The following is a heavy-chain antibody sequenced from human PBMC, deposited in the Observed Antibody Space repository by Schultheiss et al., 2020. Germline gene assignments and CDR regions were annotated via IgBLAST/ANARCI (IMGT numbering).Heavy chain of an antibody. D-gene: IGHD6-13*01. Sequence: AETLSLTCTVSGGSISSGGYSWSWIRQPPGKGLEWIGYIYYSGSTNYNPSLKSRVTISVDTSKNQFSLKLSSVTAADTAVYYCANLGPRYSSSWYFWGQGTLVTVSS. V-gene: IGHV4-61*08. CDR1: GGSISSGGYS. CDR2: IYYSGST. J-gene: IGHJ4*02. CDR3: ANLGPRYSSSWYF.